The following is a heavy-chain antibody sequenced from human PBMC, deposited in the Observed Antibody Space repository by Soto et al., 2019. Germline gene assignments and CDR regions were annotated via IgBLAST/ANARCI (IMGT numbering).Heavy chain of an antibody. CDR2: LYNTGST. Sequence: PSKTLYLTCTVSGASIIRHYSSWIRKSPGMGLEWIGYLYNTGSTIYNPSLKSRVTISVDTSKNQFSLKMNSVTAADTAVYYCAREDIVVVPAAMPGAFDIWGQGKMVTV. CDR1: GASIIRHY. CDR3: AREDIVVVPAAMPGAFDI. V-gene: IGHV4-59*11. J-gene: IGHJ3*02. D-gene: IGHD2-2*01.